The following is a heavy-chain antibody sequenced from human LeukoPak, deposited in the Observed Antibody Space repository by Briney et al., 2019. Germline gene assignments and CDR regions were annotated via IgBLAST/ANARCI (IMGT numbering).Heavy chain of an antibody. V-gene: IGHV3-23*01. D-gene: IGHD3-22*01. CDR1: GFSFSNYA. J-gene: IGHJ5*02. CDR3: ARDHSETSAYYYLPLGP. CDR2: LTGSGIST. Sequence: GGSLRLSCVASGFSFSNYAMTWVRQAPGKGLEWVSSLTGSGISTYYARSVKRPFTISRDNSKNTLSLQMNSLTLEDTAVYFCARDHSETSAYYYLPLGPWGQGTLVTVSS.